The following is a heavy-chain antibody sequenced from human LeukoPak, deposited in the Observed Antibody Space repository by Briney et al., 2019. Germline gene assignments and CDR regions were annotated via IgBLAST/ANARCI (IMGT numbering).Heavy chain of an antibody. V-gene: IGHV3-15*01. Sequence: GGSLRLSCATSAFIFNNAWMSWVRQAPGKGLEWVGRIKSKTDGGTTDYAAPVKARFTISRDDSKNTLYLQMNSLKTEDTAVYYCTTEYNSNYYDSSGYYYWGQGTLVTVSS. D-gene: IGHD3-22*01. CDR1: AFIFNNAW. CDR2: IKSKTDGGTT. CDR3: TTEYNSNYYDSSGYYY. J-gene: IGHJ4*02.